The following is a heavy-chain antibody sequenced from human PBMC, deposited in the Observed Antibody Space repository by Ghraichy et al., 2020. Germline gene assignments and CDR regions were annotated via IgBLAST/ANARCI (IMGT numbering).Heavy chain of an antibody. D-gene: IGHD2-2*01. CDR2: IYYSGST. CDR1: GGSISSSSYY. Sequence: SETLSLTCTVSGGSISSSSYYWGWIRQPPGKGLEWIGSIYYSGSTYYNPSLKSRVTISVDTSKNQFSLKLSSVTAADTAVYYCARKPQLPGATLFAFDIWCQGTMVTVSS. V-gene: IGHV4-39*07. CDR3: ARKPQLPGATLFAFDI. J-gene: IGHJ3*02.